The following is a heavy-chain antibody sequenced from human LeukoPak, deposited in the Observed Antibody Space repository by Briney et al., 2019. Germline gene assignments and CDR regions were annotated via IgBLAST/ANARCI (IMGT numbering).Heavy chain of an antibody. V-gene: IGHV3-23*01. CDR1: GFTFSSYA. Sequence: PGGSLRLSCAASGFTFSSYAMSWVRQAPGKGLEWVSAISGSGGSTYYADSVKGRFTISRDNSKNTLYLQMNSLRAEDTAVYYCAKLEQSGVHLELRSGFDYWGQGTLVTVSS. J-gene: IGHJ4*02. CDR3: AKLEQSGVHLELRSGFDY. D-gene: IGHD1-7*01. CDR2: ISGSGGST.